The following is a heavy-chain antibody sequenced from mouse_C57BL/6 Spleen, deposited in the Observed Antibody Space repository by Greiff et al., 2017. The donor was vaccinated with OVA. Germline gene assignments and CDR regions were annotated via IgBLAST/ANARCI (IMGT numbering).Heavy chain of an antibody. V-gene: IGHV5-9-1*02. J-gene: IGHJ4*01. D-gene: IGHD1-1*01. CDR3: TRYYYGSSSYAMDY. CDR2: ISSGGDYI. Sequence: EVMLVESGEGLVKPGGSLKLSCAASGFTFSSYAMSWVRQTPEKRLEWVAYISSGGDYIYYADTVKGRFTIARDNARNTLYLQMSSLKSEDTAMYYCTRYYYGSSSYAMDYWGKGPSVTVSS. CDR1: GFTFSSYA.